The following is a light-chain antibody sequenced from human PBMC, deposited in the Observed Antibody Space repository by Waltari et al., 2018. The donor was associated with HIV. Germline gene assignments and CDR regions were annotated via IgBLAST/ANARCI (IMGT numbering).Light chain of an antibody. CDR1: WPDTRSTV. CDR3: ATWDNSLGTYI. Sequence: QSVLTQPPSASATPGQTVAISRSGTWPDTRSTVVYWYQLLPVTTPTLLIPRDDQRPSGVPDRVSGSKSDSSASLAVTDLRSEDEGEYFCATWDNSLGTYIFGGGTKLTVL. J-gene: IGLJ2*01. CDR2: RDD. V-gene: IGLV1-47*01.